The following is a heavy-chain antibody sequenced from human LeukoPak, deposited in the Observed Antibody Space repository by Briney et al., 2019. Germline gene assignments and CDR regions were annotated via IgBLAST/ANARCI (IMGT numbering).Heavy chain of an antibody. V-gene: IGHV1-46*01. CDR2: INPSGGST. CDR1: GYTFTSYY. J-gene: IGHJ1*01. D-gene: IGHD3-10*01. Sequence: ASVKVSCKASGYTFTSYYMHWVRQAPGQGLEWMGIINPSGGSTSYAQKFQGRVTMTRDTSTSTVYMELSSLRSEDTAVYYCAREQHYYGSGSYEGYFQHWGQGTLVTVSS. CDR3: AREQHYYGSGSYEGYFQH.